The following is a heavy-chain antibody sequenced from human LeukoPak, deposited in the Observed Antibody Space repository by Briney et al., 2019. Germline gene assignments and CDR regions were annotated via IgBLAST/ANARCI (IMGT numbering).Heavy chain of an antibody. Sequence: PSETLSLTCTVSGGSISSYYWSWIRQPPGKGLEWIGYIYYSGSTNYNPSPKSRVTISVDTSKNQFSLKLSSVTAADTAVYYCARAASSWYFVYFQHWGQGTLVTVSS. V-gene: IGHV4-59*01. CDR3: ARAASSWYFVYFQH. J-gene: IGHJ1*01. CDR1: GGSISSYY. CDR2: IYYSGST. D-gene: IGHD6-13*01.